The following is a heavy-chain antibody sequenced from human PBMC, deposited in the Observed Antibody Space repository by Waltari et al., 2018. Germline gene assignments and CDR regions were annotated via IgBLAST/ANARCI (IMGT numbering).Heavy chain of an antibody. Sequence: QVQLVQSGAEVKKPGASVKVSCKASGYTFTGYYMHWVRQAPGQGLEWMGRINPNSGGTNYAQKFQGRVTITRNTSISTAYMELSSLRSEDTAVYYCARGPYDFWSGYSNWFDPWGQGTLVTVSS. D-gene: IGHD3-3*01. J-gene: IGHJ5*02. V-gene: IGHV1-2*06. CDR1: GYTFTGYY. CDR3: ARGPYDFWSGYSNWFDP. CDR2: INPNSGGT.